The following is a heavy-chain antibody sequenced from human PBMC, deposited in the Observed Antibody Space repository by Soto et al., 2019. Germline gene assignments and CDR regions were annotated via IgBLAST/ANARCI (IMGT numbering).Heavy chain of an antibody. J-gene: IGHJ4*02. V-gene: IGHV3-23*01. CDR3: AKDYDYGDSLPFDY. CDR1: GFILRDYG. D-gene: IGHD4-17*01. CDR2: IIGNGDTT. Sequence: EVQLLEAGGGLVQPGGSLRLSCAASGFILRDYGLSWVRQAPGKGLEWLSAIIGNGDTTYYADSVRGRFTISRDNSKNTLYLQLNDLGAEDTAIYYCAKDYDYGDSLPFDYWGQGTLVTVSS.